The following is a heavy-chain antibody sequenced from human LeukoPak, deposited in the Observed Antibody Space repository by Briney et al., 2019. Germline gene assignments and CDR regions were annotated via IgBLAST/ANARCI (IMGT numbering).Heavy chain of an antibody. Sequence: GGSLRLSCAASGFTVSSNYMSWVRQAPGKGLEWVANIHPDGSEKYYVDSVKGRFTISRDNAKNSLYLQVNSLRDEDTAVYYCAKDSHWAFDYWGQGTLVTVSS. CDR3: AKDSHWAFDY. J-gene: IGHJ4*02. V-gene: IGHV3-7*01. CDR1: GFTVSSNY. D-gene: IGHD7-27*01. CDR2: IHPDGSEK.